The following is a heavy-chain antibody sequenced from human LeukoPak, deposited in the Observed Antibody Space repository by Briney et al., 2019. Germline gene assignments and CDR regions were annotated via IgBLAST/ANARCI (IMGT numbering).Heavy chain of an antibody. D-gene: IGHD2-8*01. V-gene: IGHV4-34*01. CDR2: INHSGST. Sequence: SETLSLTCAVYGGSFSGYYWSWIRQPPGKGLEWIGEINHSGSTNYNPSLKSRVTISVDTSKNQFSLKLSSVAAADTAVYYRARTRGGRGYCTNGVCRFNWFDPWGQGTLVTVSS. CDR1: GGSFSGYY. J-gene: IGHJ5*02. CDR3: ARTRGGRGYCTNGVCRFNWFDP.